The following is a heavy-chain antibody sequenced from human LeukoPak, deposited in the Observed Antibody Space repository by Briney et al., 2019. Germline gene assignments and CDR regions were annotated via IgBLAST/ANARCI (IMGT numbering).Heavy chain of an antibody. Sequence: GGSLRLSCAASGFTFSSYAMHWVRQAPGKGLEWVAVISYDGSNKYYADSAKGRFTIARDNSKNTLYMQMNSMRAEDKAVYYCARASTRGGYSGPDYWGQGTLVTVSS. CDR3: ARASTRGGYSGPDY. J-gene: IGHJ4*02. D-gene: IGHD1-26*01. CDR2: ISYDGSNK. CDR1: GFTFSSYA. V-gene: IGHV3-30*04.